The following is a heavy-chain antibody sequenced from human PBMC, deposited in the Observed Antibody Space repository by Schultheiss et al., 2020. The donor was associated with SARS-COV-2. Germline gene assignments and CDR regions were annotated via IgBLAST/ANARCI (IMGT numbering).Heavy chain of an antibody. CDR2: ISSSGSTI. J-gene: IGHJ4*02. Sequence: GGSLRLSCAASGFTFSSYDMHWVRQATGKGLEWVSYISSSGSTIYYADSVKGRFTISRDNSKNTLYLQMNSLRAEDTAVYYCAKEEGTTVVTPDYWGQGTLVTVSS. CDR3: AKEEGTTVVTPDY. CDR1: GFTFSSYD. V-gene: IGHV3-48*01. D-gene: IGHD4-23*01.